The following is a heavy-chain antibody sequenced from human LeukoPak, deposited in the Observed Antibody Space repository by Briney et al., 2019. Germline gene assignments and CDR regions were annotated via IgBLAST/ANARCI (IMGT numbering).Heavy chain of an antibody. Sequence: SETLSLTCTVSGGSISSYYWSWIRQPPAKGLEWIGYIYYSGSTNYQPSLKRRVTISVDTSKNQFSLKLSSVTAADTAVYYCARQTNTIFGVAPLDYWGQGTLVTVSS. J-gene: IGHJ4*02. CDR3: ARQTNTIFGVAPLDY. D-gene: IGHD3-3*01. CDR1: GGSISSYY. V-gene: IGHV4-59*01. CDR2: IYYSGST.